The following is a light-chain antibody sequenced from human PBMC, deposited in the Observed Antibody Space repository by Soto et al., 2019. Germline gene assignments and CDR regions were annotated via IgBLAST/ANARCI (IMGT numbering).Light chain of an antibody. V-gene: IGLV2-23*02. CDR2: EVS. Sequence: QFVLTQPASVSGAPGQSITISCTGNSREFGCYILVSWYQHHPGKAPRLMIYEVSKRPSGVSSRFSGSKSGNTASLTISGLQPADEADYYCCSYAGSVTPYVFGTGTKVTVL. J-gene: IGLJ1*01. CDR3: CSYAGSVTPYV. CDR1: SREFGCYIL.